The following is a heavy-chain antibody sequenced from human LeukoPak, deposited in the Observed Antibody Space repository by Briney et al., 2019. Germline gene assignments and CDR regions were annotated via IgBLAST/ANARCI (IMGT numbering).Heavy chain of an antibody. CDR2: TSAYSGTT. Sequence: ASVKVSCKASGYTFTNSGINWVRQAPGQGLEWMGWTSAYSGTTNYAQKFQGRVTMTTDTSTTTAYMELRGLRSDDTAVYYCARGGSNWNYQYYFDYWGQGTLVTVSS. CDR1: GYTFTNSG. V-gene: IGHV1-18*01. D-gene: IGHD1-7*01. CDR3: ARGGSNWNYQYYFDY. J-gene: IGHJ4*02.